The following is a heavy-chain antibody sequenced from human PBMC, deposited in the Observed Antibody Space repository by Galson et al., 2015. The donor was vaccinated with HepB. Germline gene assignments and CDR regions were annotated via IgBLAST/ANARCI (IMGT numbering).Heavy chain of an antibody. CDR1: GFTFDDYA. V-gene: IGHV3-43D*03. Sequence: SLRLSCAASGFTFDDYAMHWVRQAPGKGLEWVSLISWDGGSTYYADSVKGRFTISRDNSKNSLYLQMNSLRAEDTALYYCAKDLAYCGGDCYPYYYYGMDVWGQGTTVTVSS. CDR2: ISWDGGST. J-gene: IGHJ6*02. CDR3: AKDLAYCGGDCYPYYYYGMDV. D-gene: IGHD2-21*02.